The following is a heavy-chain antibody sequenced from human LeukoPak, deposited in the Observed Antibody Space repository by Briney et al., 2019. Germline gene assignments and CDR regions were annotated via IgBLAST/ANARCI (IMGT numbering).Heavy chain of an antibody. CDR3: ARAPNPDFFDD. V-gene: IGHV4-59*01. CDR2: IYYSGGT. Sequence: SETLSLTCTVSSGSIRTSYCSRIRQPPGKGLEWIGYIYYSGGTNYNPSLKSRVTISVDTSRNQFSLRLSSVTAADTAVYYCARAPNPDFFDDWGQGTLVTVSS. J-gene: IGHJ4*02. D-gene: IGHD2-8*01. CDR1: SGSIRTSY.